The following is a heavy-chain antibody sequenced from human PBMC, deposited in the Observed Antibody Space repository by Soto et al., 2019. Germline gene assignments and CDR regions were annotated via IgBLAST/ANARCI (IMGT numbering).Heavy chain of an antibody. J-gene: IGHJ6*02. CDR3: AREGWNYYYGMAV. D-gene: IGHD3-3*01. CDR2: LYYSGIT. V-gene: IGHV4-61*01. Sequence: SETLSLTSTVSGASVNSGSFYWTWIRQPPGKGLEWIGHLYYSGITNYNPSLKSRVAISVDTTKNQFSLKMGSVTAADTAIYYCAREGWNYYYGMAVWGQGTTVTVS. CDR1: GASVNSGSFY.